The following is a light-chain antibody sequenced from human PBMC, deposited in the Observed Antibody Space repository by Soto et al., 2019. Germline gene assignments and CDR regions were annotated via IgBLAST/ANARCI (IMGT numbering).Light chain of an antibody. CDR3: QNYKSIFALYI. J-gene: IGKJ2*01. V-gene: IGKV1-5*03. CDR1: HSVGVF. Sequence: DIQMTQSPSILAASVGDRVTITCRASHSVGVFLAWYQQKPGKAPKLLIYKASSLETGVPSRFSGIGSGKKFTPHISSFQGDVVKIYSRQNYKSIFALYILGGGTKWKIK. CDR2: KAS.